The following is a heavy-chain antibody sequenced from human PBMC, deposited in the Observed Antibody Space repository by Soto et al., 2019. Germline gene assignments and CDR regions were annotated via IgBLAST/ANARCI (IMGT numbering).Heavy chain of an antibody. CDR3: ARGDDAMLSPNFDY. D-gene: IGHD1-1*01. V-gene: IGHV4-34*01. Sequence: SETLSLTCAVHGDSFSGYFWTWIRQPPGKGLEWIAEITEGGTTNYSPSLKSRVSIAVDSSKRQFSLTLSSVTAADTAMYYCARGDDAMLSPNFDYWSQGSLVTVSS. CDR2: ITEGGTT. CDR1: GDSFSGYF. J-gene: IGHJ4*02.